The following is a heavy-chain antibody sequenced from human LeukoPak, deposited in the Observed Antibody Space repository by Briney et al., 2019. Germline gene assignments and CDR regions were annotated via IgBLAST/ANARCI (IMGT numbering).Heavy chain of an antibody. CDR2: ISGNSGSI. J-gene: IGHJ4*02. CDR1: GFTFDDYA. D-gene: IGHD3-22*01. CDR3: ARSAARDSSSGYSADY. V-gene: IGHV3-9*01. Sequence: PGGSLRLSCAASGFTFDDYAMHWVRQAPGTGLEGVSGISGNSGSIGYADSVKGRFTISRDNAKNSLYLQMNSLRAEDTALYYCARSAARDSSSGYSADYWGQGTLVTVSS.